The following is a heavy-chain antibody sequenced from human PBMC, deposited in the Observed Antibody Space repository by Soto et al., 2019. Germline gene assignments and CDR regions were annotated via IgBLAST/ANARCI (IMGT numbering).Heavy chain of an antibody. CDR2: IYPGDSDT. D-gene: IGHD3-22*01. J-gene: IGHJ6*02. Sequence: PGVSQRISSEGAGCSFTSYWIVWVRQLPGKGLEWMGIIYPGDSDTRYSPSFQGQVTISADKSISTAYLQWSSLKASDTAMYYCARTQFYDSSGYYPNTAVYYYYGMDVWGQGTTVTVSS. V-gene: IGHV5-51*01. CDR3: ARTQFYDSSGYYPNTAVYYYYGMDV. CDR1: GCSFTSYW.